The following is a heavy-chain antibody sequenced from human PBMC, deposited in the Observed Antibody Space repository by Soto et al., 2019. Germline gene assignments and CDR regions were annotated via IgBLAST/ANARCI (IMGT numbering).Heavy chain of an antibody. CDR1: GFTLSDDY. J-gene: IGHJ4*02. V-gene: IGHV3-72*01. CDR3: TRWLSGWGD. CDR2: SRNKGNSYTT. D-gene: IGHD3-16*01. Sequence: EVQLVESGGGLVQPGGSLRLSCAASGFTLSDDYMDWVRQAPGKGLEWVGRSRNKGNSYTTEYAPSVKGRLPISRDHSSNSLYQQINSLSTEDTAVYYCTRWLSGWGDWGQGNLVTVSS.